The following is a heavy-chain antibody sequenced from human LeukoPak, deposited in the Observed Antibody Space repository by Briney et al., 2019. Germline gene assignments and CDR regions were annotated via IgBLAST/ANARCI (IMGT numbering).Heavy chain of an antibody. CDR2: ISSSSSYI. J-gene: IGHJ4*02. D-gene: IGHD5-18*01. CDR1: GFTLSSYS. V-gene: IGHV3-21*01. CDR3: ARVSTGGYSYGPLDY. Sequence: GGSLRLSCAASGFTLSSYSIKWVRQARGKGLEWVSSISSSSSYIYYADSVKGRFTISRDNAKNSLYLKMNSLRAEDTAVYYCARVSTGGYSYGPLDYWGQGTLVTVSS.